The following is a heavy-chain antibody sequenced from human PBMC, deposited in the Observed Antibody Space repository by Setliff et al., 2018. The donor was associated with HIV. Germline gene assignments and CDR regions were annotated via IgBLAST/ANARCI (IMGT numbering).Heavy chain of an antibody. J-gene: IGHJ3*02. D-gene: IGHD2-21*02. CDR3: ARGQGCGGGCHYAFEM. Sequence: SETLSLTCTVSGYSISSGYYWGWIRQPPGKGLEWIGSIYHSGSTNYNPSLKSRVTISVDTSKNQFSLNLNSVTAADTAVYYCARGQGCGGGCHYAFEMWGQGTMVTVSS. CDR2: IYHSGST. V-gene: IGHV4-38-2*02. CDR1: GYSISSGYY.